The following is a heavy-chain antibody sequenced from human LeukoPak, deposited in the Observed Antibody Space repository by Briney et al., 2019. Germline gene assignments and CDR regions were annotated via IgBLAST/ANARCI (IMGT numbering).Heavy chain of an antibody. D-gene: IGHD2-2*01. CDR1: GFTFSSYA. CDR2: ISGSGGST. J-gene: IGHJ5*02. Sequence: GGSLRLSCAASGFTFSSYAMSWVRQAPGKGLEWVSAISGSGGSTYYADSVKGRFTISRDNSENTLYLQMNSLRAEDTAVYYCAKDSFPFIPAAENWFDPWGQGTLVTVSS. CDR3: AKDSFPFIPAAENWFDP. V-gene: IGHV3-23*01.